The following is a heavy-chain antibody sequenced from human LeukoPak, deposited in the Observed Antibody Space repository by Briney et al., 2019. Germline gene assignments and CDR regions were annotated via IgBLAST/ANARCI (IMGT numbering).Heavy chain of an antibody. Sequence: PSETLSLTCTVSGGSISSGGYYWSWIRQHPGKGLEWIGYIYYSGSTYYNPSLKSRVTISVDTSKNQFSLKLSSVTAADTAVYYCARERGEAGYYYMDVWGKGTTVTVSS. J-gene: IGHJ6*03. CDR1: GGSISSGGYY. CDR3: ARERGEAGYYYMDV. V-gene: IGHV4-31*03. D-gene: IGHD3-10*01. CDR2: IYYSGST.